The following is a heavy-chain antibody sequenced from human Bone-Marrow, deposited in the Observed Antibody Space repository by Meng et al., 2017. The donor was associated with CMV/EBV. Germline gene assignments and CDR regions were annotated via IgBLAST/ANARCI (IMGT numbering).Heavy chain of an antibody. V-gene: IGHV4-34*01. CDR2: INHSGST. CDR3: ASGGMDV. J-gene: IGHJ6*02. Sequence: SQTLSLTCAVYGGSFSGYYWSWIRQPPGKGLEWIGEINHSGSTNYNPSLKSRVTISVDTSKNQFSLKLNSVTAADTAVYYCASGGMDVWGQGTPVTVSS. CDR1: GGSFSGYY.